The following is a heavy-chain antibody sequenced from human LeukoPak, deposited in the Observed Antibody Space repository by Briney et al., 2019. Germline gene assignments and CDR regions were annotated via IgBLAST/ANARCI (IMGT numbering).Heavy chain of an antibody. CDR2: INPILGIA. D-gene: IGHD1-26*01. CDR3: ARGEAEVGANDY. J-gene: IGHJ4*02. Sequence: SVTVSCKASGGTFSNYAISWVRQAPGQGLEGMGRINPILGIANYAQKFQGRVTITADKSTSTAYMELSSLRSEDRAVYYCARGEAEVGANDYWGQGTLVTVSS. V-gene: IGHV1-69*04. CDR1: GGTFSNYA.